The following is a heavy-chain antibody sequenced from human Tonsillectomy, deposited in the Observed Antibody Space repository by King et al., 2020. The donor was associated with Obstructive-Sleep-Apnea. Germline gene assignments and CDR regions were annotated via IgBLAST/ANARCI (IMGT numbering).Heavy chain of an antibody. CDR1: GFTFSSYW. D-gene: IGHD5-18*01. Sequence: VQLVESGGGLVQPGGSLRLSCAASGFTFSSYWMHWVRQAPGKGLVWVSRINSDGRFTTYADSVKGRFTISRDNAKNTLYLQMNSLRAEDTAVYYCVRDLPRGTAMASDVFDIWGQGTMVTVSS. J-gene: IGHJ3*02. CDR2: INSDGRFT. CDR3: VRDLPRGTAMASDVFDI. V-gene: IGHV3-74*01.